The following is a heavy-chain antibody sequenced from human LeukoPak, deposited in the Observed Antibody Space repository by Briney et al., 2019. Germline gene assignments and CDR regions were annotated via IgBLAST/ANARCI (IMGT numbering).Heavy chain of an antibody. D-gene: IGHD6-19*01. CDR1: GYTFTSYG. Sequence: ASVKVSCKASGYTFTSYGISWVRQAPGQGLEWMGWINPNSGGTNYAQKFQGRVTMTRDTSISTAYMELSRLRSDDTAVYYCARDGEQWLVKDDSRGGYYYYGMDVWGQGTTVTVSS. J-gene: IGHJ6*02. V-gene: IGHV1-2*02. CDR3: ARDGEQWLVKDDSRGGYYYYGMDV. CDR2: INPNSGGT.